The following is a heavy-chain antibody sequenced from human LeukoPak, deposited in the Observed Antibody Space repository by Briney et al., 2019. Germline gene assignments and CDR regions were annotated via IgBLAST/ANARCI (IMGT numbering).Heavy chain of an antibody. CDR2: IYHSGST. Sequence: SETLSLTCAVSGYSISSGYYWGWIRQPPGKGLEWIGSIYHSGSTYYNPSLKSRVTISVDTSKNQFSLKLSSVTAADTAVYYCARVNIVATITEDYWGQGTLVTVSS. J-gene: IGHJ4*02. V-gene: IGHV4-38-2*01. CDR1: GYSISSGYY. CDR3: ARVNIVATITEDY. D-gene: IGHD5-12*01.